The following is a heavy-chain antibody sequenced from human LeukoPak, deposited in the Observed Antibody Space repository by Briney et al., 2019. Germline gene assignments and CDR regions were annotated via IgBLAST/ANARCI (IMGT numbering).Heavy chain of an antibody. J-gene: IGHJ4*02. CDR3: ARGGHRYGSGSSPFDY. D-gene: IGHD3-10*01. Sequence: SETLSLTCTVSGDSITTNSYYWGWIRQPPGKGLDWIGTISYSGSSYYNPSLKSRVTISVDTSKNQFSLKLSSVTAADTAVYYCARGGHRYGSGSSPFDYWGQGTLVTVSS. CDR1: GDSITTNSYY. V-gene: IGHV4-39*01. CDR2: ISYSGSS.